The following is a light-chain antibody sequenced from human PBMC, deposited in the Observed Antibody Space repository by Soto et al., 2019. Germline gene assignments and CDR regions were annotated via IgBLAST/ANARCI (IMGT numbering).Light chain of an antibody. CDR2: EVT. CDR1: SSDVGGYNY. Sequence: QSALTQPPSASGSPGQSVTISCTGTSSDVGGYNYISWYQQHPGKAPKLMIYEVTKRPSGVPDRFSGSKSGNTASLTVSGLQAEDEADYYCSSYAGTNIFVLFGGGTKLTVL. V-gene: IGLV2-8*01. J-gene: IGLJ2*01. CDR3: SSYAGTNIFVL.